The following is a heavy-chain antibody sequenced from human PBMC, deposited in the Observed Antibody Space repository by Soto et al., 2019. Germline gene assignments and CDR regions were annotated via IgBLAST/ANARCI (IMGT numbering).Heavy chain of an antibody. CDR2: IIPIFGTA. D-gene: IGHD3-22*01. V-gene: IGHV1-69*13. Sequence: SVKVSCKASGGTFSSYAISWVRQAPGQGFEWMGGIIPIFGTANYAQKFQGRVTITADESTSTAYMELSSLRSEDTAVYYCVASNYYDSSGYPDAFDIWGQGTMVTVSS. CDR3: VASNYYDSSGYPDAFDI. CDR1: GGTFSSYA. J-gene: IGHJ3*02.